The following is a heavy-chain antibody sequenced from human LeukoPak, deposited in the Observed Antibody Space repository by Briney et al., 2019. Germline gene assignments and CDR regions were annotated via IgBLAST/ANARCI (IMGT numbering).Heavy chain of an antibody. D-gene: IGHD3-10*01. CDR3: AKGKGRWFVDY. Sequence: GGSLRLSCAASGFIFSSYTMSWVRQAPGKGLEWVSTISGSGDSTYYVDSVKGRFTISRDNSKNTLYLQMNSLRAEDTAVYYCAKGKGRWFVDYWGQGTLVTVSS. V-gene: IGHV3-23*01. J-gene: IGHJ4*02. CDR2: ISGSGDST. CDR1: GFIFSSYT.